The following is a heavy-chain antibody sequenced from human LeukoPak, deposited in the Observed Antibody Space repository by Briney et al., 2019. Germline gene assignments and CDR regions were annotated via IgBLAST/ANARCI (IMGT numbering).Heavy chain of an antibody. CDR1: GFTVSSNY. J-gene: IGHJ4*02. V-gene: IGHV3-66*01. CDR3: ARGRGVAVAGPLRY. D-gene: IGHD6-19*01. Sequence: GGSLRLSCAASGFTVSSNYMSWVRQAPGKGLEWVSVIYSGGSTYYADSVKGRFTISRDNSKNTLYLQMNSLRAEDTAVYYCARGRGVAVAGPLRYWGQGTLVTVSS. CDR2: IYSGGST.